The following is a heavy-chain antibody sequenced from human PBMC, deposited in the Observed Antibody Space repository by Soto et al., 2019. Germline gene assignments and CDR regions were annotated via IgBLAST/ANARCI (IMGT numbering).Heavy chain of an antibody. CDR2: ISDDGTTI. CDR3: VRGPRPSSIGTGAF. J-gene: IGHJ4*02. D-gene: IGHD3-10*01. Sequence: DVQLVESGGGLVQPGGSARLSCAASGFVFEMYWMHWVRQAPGQGLEWVSRISDDGTTIHYADSVKGRFTISRDNAQNTLFLERTALRDEDTAVYYCVRGPRPSSIGTGAFWGQGSPVTVSS. CDR1: GFVFEMYW. V-gene: IGHV3-74*01.